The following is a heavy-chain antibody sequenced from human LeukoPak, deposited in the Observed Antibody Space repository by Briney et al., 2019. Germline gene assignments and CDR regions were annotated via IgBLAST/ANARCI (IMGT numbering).Heavy chain of an antibody. V-gene: IGHV4-4*07. CDR3: ARLLGPLDYVWGSSRSK. J-gene: IGHJ4*02. Sequence: SETLSLTCTVSGGSISSYYWTWIRQSAGKGLEWIGLISKSGTTNYNPSHKSRVTISIDTTKNQFSLKLTFVTAADTAVYYCARLLGPLDYVWGSSRSKWGQGTLVTVSS. CDR1: GGSISSYY. D-gene: IGHD3-16*02. CDR2: ISKSGTT.